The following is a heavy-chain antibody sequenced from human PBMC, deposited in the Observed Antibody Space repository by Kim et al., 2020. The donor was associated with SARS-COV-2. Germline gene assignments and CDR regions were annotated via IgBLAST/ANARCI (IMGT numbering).Heavy chain of an antibody. CDR1: GGTFSSYA. CDR3: ARDRSIVVVPAAPDYYYYGMYV. Sequence: SVKVSCKASGGTFSSYAISWVRQAPGQGLEWMGRIIPILGIANYAQKFQGRVTITADKSTSTAYMELSSLRSEDTAVYYCARDRSIVVVPAAPDYYYYGMYVWGQGTTVTVSS. D-gene: IGHD2-2*01. J-gene: IGHJ6*02. CDR2: IIPILGIA. V-gene: IGHV1-69*04.